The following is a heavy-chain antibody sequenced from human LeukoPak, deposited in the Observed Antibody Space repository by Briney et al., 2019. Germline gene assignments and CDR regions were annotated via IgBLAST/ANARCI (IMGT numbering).Heavy chain of an antibody. CDR2: ISSDGNSK. Sequence: GGSLRLSCGASGFSFSSYSIHWVRQAPGKGLEWVAVISSDGNSKNFALSVKGRFAISRDNSKNTLFLQMNNLRSEDTALYYCVSPTADYPFLYYFDSWGQGTLVTVSS. CDR1: GFSFSSYS. V-gene: IGHV3-30*09. J-gene: IGHJ4*02. CDR3: VSPTADYPFLYYFDS. D-gene: IGHD5-12*01.